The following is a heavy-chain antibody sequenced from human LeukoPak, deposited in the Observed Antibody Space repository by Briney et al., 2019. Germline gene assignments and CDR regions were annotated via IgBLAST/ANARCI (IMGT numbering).Heavy chain of an antibody. CDR2: IYIGGTT. J-gene: IGHJ2*01. V-gene: IGHV3-53*01. CDR1: GFTLSSYY. CDR3: ARVGDHFHWNLDL. Sequence: GGSLRLSCAASGFTLSSYYMNWVRQAPGKGLEWVSIIYIGGTTYYADSVKGRFTISRDTSKNTLSLQMNSLRAEDTAVYFCARVGDHFHWNLDLWGRGTLVTVSS. D-gene: IGHD3-3*02.